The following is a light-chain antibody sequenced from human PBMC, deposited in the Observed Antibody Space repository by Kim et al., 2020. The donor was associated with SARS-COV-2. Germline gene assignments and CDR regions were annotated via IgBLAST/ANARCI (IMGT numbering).Light chain of an antibody. CDR3: QHYDNWPPYN. CDR2: GAS. J-gene: IGKJ2*01. Sequence: VSPGETDTLSCRASQSVGNNVAWYQQKLGQAPRLLIYGASTRANESPPRFSGAGSETEFTLTITSLQSEDFAVYFCQHYDNWPPYNFGQGTKLEI. V-gene: IGKV3-15*01. CDR1: QSVGNN.